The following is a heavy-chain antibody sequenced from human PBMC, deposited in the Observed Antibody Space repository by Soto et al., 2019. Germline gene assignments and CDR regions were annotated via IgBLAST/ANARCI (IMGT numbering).Heavy chain of an antibody. CDR3: ATNVGMVATMYYFDY. Sequence: QVQLQESGPGLVKPSETLSLTCTVSGGSISSYYWSWIRQPPGKGLEWMGYIHYSGSTNYNPSLKSRVSISVDTSKNQFSLKLSSVTAADTAVYYCATNVGMVATMYYFDYWGQGTLVTVSS. D-gene: IGHD5-12*01. CDR2: IHYSGST. CDR1: GGSISSYY. J-gene: IGHJ4*02. V-gene: IGHV4-59*01.